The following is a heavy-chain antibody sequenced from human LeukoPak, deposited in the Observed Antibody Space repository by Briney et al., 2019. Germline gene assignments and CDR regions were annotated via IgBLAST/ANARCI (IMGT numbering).Heavy chain of an antibody. CDR2: LYLSGSS. J-gene: IGHJ4*02. CDR1: GGSISSHY. Sequence: SETLSLTCTISGGSISSHYWSWIRQPAGKGLEWIGRLYLSGSSNYNPSLKSRVTMSVDTSTNHFSLKLSSVTAADTAVYYCARGDSNFDFWGQGTLVTVSS. CDR3: ARGDSNFDF. D-gene: IGHD4-11*01. V-gene: IGHV4-4*07.